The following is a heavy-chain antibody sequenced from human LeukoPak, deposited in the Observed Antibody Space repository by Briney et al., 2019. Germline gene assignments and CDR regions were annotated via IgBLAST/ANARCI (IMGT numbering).Heavy chain of an antibody. D-gene: IGHD4-17*01. V-gene: IGHV3-21*01. CDR3: ARDRPYGDYEYYFDC. CDR2: ISSSSSYI. Sequence: GGSLRLSCAASGFTFSSYSMNWVRQAPGKGLEWVSSISSSSSYIYYADSVKGRFTISRDNAKNSLYLQMNSLRAEDTAVYYCARDRPYGDYEYYFDCWGQGTLVTVSS. CDR1: GFTFSSYS. J-gene: IGHJ4*02.